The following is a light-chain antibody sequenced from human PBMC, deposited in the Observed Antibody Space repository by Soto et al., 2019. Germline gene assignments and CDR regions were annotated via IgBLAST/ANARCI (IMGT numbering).Light chain of an antibody. CDR3: QQYSSYPWT. Sequence: DIQMTQSPSSLSASVGARAPITCRASQGISNYLAWYQQKPGKVPKLLIYAASTLQSGVPSRFSGSGSGTEFTLIISSLQPDDFATYYCQQYSSYPWTFGQGTKVDIK. CDR2: AAS. V-gene: IGKV1-27*01. J-gene: IGKJ1*01. CDR1: QGISNY.